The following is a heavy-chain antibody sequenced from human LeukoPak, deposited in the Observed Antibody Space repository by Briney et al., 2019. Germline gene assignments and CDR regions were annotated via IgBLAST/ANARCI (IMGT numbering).Heavy chain of an antibody. D-gene: IGHD3-3*01. CDR2: IYDSGSA. CDR1: GVSINSHY. Sequence: SETLSLTCTVSGVSINSHYWSWIRQPPGKGLEWIGFIYDSGSANYKSSLESRVTMTVDTSKNQFSLKLNSVTAADTAVYYCARVLQNYYHLDVWGKGTTGTVSS. V-gene: IGHV4-59*11. J-gene: IGHJ6*03. CDR3: ARVLQNYYHLDV.